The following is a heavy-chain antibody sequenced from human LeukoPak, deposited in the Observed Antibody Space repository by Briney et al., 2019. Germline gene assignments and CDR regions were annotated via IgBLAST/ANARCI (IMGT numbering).Heavy chain of an antibody. CDR1: GGSISSYY. CDR3: ARGIRITMVRGVILNWFDP. V-gene: IGHV4-59*01. Sequence: SETLSLTCTVSGGSISSYYWSWIRQPPGKGLEWIWYIYYSGSTNYNPSLKSRVTISVDTSKNQFSLKLSSVTAADTAVYYCARGIRITMVRGVILNWFDPWGQGTLVTVSS. D-gene: IGHD3-10*01. J-gene: IGHJ5*02. CDR2: IYYSGST.